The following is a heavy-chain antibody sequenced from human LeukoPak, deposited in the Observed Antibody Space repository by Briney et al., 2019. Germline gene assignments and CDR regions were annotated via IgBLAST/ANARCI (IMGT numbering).Heavy chain of an antibody. V-gene: IGHV4-39*01. Sequence: SETLSLTCTVSGGSISSSSYYWGWIRQPPGKGLEWIGSIYHSGSTYYNPSLKSRVTISVDTSKNQFSLKLSSVTAADTAVYYCARRGPGYYDSSGYQFDYWGQGTLVAVSS. CDR3: ARRGPGYYDSSGYQFDY. CDR1: GGSISSSSYY. CDR2: IYHSGST. D-gene: IGHD3-22*01. J-gene: IGHJ4*02.